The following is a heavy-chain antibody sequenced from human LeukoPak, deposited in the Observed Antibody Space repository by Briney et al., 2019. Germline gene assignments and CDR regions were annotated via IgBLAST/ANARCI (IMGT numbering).Heavy chain of an antibody. D-gene: IGHD3-16*01. J-gene: IGHJ4*02. CDR1: GFTFSSYW. Sequence: GGSLRLSCAASGFTFSSYWMSWVRQAPGKGLEWVANIKPDGSQQYYVDSMKGRFTISRDNAKNSLYLQMNSLRTEDTAVYYCARHGPSYYFDYWGQGTLVTVSS. V-gene: IGHV3-7*03. CDR2: IKPDGSQQ. CDR3: ARHGPSYYFDY.